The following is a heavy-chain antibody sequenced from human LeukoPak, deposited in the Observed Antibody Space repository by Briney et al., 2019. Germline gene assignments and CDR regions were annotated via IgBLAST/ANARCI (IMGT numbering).Heavy chain of an antibody. Sequence: PSETLSLTCTVSGGSISSGGYYWSWIRQHPGKGLEWIGYIYYSGSTYYNPSLKSRVTISVDTSKNQFSLKLSSVTAADTAVYYCARAHRFPTPVGMDVWGQGTTVTVSS. CDR3: ARAHRFPTPVGMDV. V-gene: IGHV4-31*03. CDR1: GGSISSGGYY. D-gene: IGHD2-21*01. CDR2: IYYSGST. J-gene: IGHJ6*02.